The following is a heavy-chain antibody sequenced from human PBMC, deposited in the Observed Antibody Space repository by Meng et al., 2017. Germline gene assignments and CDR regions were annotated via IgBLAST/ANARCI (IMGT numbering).Heavy chain of an antibody. CDR3: ARDLARGGDDAFDI. J-gene: IGHJ3*02. D-gene: IGHD3-10*01. Sequence: SVKVSCKASGGTFSSYAISWVRQAPGQGLEWMGGIIPIFGTANYAQKFQGRVTITADKSTNTAYMQLSSVRTEDTAVYYCARDLARGGDDAFDIWGQGTMVTVSS. CDR1: GGTFSSYA. CDR2: IIPIFGTA. V-gene: IGHV1-69*06.